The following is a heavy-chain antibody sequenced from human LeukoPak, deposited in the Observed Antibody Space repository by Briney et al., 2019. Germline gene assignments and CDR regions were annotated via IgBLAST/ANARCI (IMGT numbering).Heavy chain of an antibody. CDR2: IYTSGST. Sequence: SETLSLTCTVSGGSISSYYWSWIRQPPGKGLEWIGRIYTSGSTNYNPSLKSRVTISVDTSKNQFSLKLSSVTAADTAVYYCARDQLELRYNWFDPWGQGTLVTVSS. CDR1: GGSISSYY. CDR3: ARDQLELRYNWFDP. V-gene: IGHV4-4*08. J-gene: IGHJ5*02. D-gene: IGHD1-7*01.